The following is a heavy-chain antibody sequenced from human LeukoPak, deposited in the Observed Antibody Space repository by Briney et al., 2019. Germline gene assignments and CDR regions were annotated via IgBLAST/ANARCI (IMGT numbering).Heavy chain of an antibody. CDR3: AKVRCCGGTCYLDHFDY. J-gene: IGHJ4*02. CDR2: VIGSGDKT. Sequence: PGGSLRLSCAASGFTFSNYAMNWVRQAPGKGLEWVSAVIGSGDKTKYADSVKGRFTISRDNSKNTLYLQMNSLRAEDTSVYYCAKVRCCGGTCYLDHFDYWGQGTLVTVSS. CDR1: GFTFSNYA. D-gene: IGHD2-15*01. V-gene: IGHV3-23*01.